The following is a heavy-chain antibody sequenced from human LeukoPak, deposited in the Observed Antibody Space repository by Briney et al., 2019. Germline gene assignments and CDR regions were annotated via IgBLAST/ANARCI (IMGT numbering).Heavy chain of an antibody. CDR1: GFTFSSYA. V-gene: IGHV3-23*01. CDR2: ISGSGGST. D-gene: IGHD3-3*01. Sequence: TGGSLRLSCAASGFTFSSYAMRWVRQAPGKGLEWVSAISGSGGSTYYADSVKGRFTISRDNSKNTLYLQMNSLRAEDTAVYYCAKEGFLEWLLSGYFDLWGRGTLVTVSS. J-gene: IGHJ2*01. CDR3: AKEGFLEWLLSGYFDL.